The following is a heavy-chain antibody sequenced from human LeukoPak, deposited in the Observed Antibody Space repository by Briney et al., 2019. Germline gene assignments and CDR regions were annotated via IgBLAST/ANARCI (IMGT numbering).Heavy chain of an antibody. Sequence: GGSLRLSCVGSGLTFSGFEMNWVRQAPGKGLEWVSYIRGDGTIKTYADSVKGRFTISRDNAKNSLYPQMNSLRAEDTGIYYCARRFRDWGQGTLVTVSS. CDR1: GLTFSGFE. CDR2: IRGDGTIK. D-gene: IGHD5-24*01. CDR3: ARRFRD. V-gene: IGHV3-48*03. J-gene: IGHJ4*02.